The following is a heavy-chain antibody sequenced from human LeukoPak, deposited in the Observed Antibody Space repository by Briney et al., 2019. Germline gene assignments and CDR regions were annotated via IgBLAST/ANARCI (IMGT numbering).Heavy chain of an antibody. V-gene: IGHV1-69*13. J-gene: IGHJ3*02. CDR3: AREQITMVRGVIIKGAFDI. Sequence: ASVKVSCKASGGTFSSYAISWVRQAPGQGLEWMGGIIPIFGTANYAQKFQGRVTITADESTRTAYMELSSLRSEDTAVYYCAREQITMVRGVIIKGAFDIWGQGTMVTVSS. D-gene: IGHD3-10*01. CDR1: GGTFSSYA. CDR2: IIPIFGTA.